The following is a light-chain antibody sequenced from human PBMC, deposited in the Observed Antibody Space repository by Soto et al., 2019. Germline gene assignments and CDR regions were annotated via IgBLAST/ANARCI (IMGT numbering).Light chain of an antibody. J-gene: IGKJ1*01. CDR2: DAS. CDR1: QSVSSY. Sequence: DIELTQSPATFSLSPGERATLSCRASQSVSSYLAWYQQKPGQAPRLLIYDASNRATGIPARFSGSGSGTDFTLTISSLEPEDFAVNYCQQRSNWLWTFGQGTKVDIK. CDR3: QQRSNWLWT. V-gene: IGKV3-11*01.